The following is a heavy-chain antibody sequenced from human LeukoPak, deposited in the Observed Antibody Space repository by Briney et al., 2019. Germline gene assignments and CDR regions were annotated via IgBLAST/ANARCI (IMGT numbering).Heavy chain of an antibody. J-gene: IGHJ4*02. D-gene: IGHD6-19*01. V-gene: IGHV3-30*01. CDR3: ATTYTTGWSKPFDY. CDR1: GFTFSSYA. Sequence: GGSLRLSCAASGFTFSSYAVHWVRQAPGRGLEWVAGLSYGGSNKYHAESVKGRFTISRDNSKNTLYLQMNSLRDEDTAIYYCATTYTTGWSKPFDYWGQGTLVTVSS. CDR2: LSYGGSNK.